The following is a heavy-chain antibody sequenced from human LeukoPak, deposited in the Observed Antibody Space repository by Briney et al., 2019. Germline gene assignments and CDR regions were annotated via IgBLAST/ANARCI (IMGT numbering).Heavy chain of an antibody. CDR1: GYRFSNYW. V-gene: IGHV5-51*01. CDR2: TGDSDT. CDR3: ARHFGTGTPFDY. D-gene: IGHD3/OR15-3a*01. Sequence: GESLKISFQGSGYRFSNYWIAWVRQVPGKGLEWMGATGDSDTRYSPSFEGQVTMSVDKSINTAYLQWSSLKASDTAMYYCARHFGTGTPFDYWGQGTLVTVSS. J-gene: IGHJ4*02.